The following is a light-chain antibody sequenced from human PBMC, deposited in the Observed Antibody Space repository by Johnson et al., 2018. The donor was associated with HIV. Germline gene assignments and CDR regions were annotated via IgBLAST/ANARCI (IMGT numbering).Light chain of an antibody. CDR2: DND. Sequence: QSALTQPPSVSAAPGRWVTVSCSGTTSNIGDHSVSWFQHLPGAAPKLLIYDNDRRPSGVPDRFSGSKSAASATLDITGLQSGDEGDYYCATWDASLGANVFGRGTKVTVL. J-gene: IGLJ1*01. CDR3: ATWDASLGANV. CDR1: TSNIGDHS. V-gene: IGLV1-51*02.